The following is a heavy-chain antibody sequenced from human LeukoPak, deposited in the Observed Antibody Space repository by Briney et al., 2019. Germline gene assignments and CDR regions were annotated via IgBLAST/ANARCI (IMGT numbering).Heavy chain of an antibody. Sequence: ASVTVSCKASGYTFTSYDINWVRQAAGQGLEWMGWMNPNSGNTGYAQKFQGRVTMTRNTSISTAYMELSSLRSEDTAVYYCARGGGKHSSGWYLPYYYYGMDVWGQGTTVTVSS. CDR3: ARGGGKHSSGWYLPYYYYGMDV. J-gene: IGHJ6*02. D-gene: IGHD6-19*01. CDR2: MNPNSGNT. V-gene: IGHV1-8*01. CDR1: GYTFTSYD.